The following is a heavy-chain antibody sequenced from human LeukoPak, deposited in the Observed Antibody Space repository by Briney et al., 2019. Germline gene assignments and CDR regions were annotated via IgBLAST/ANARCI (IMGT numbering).Heavy chain of an antibody. D-gene: IGHD4-17*01. CDR1: GFTLRSKE. Sequence: GGSLRLSCAASGFTLRSKEMSWVRQAPGKGLEWVSSISGGSTYYADPRKGRFTISRDNSKNTLHLQMSSLRAEDTAAYYCKKEPGVRGDFGEIWGQGTLVTVSS. CDR2: ISGGST. V-gene: IGHV3-38-3*01. CDR3: KKEPGVRGDFGEI. J-gene: IGHJ4*02.